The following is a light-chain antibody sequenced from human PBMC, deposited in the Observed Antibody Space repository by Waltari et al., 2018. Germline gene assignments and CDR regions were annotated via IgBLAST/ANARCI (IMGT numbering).Light chain of an antibody. CDR2: GTS. Sequence: DIVMTQSPAPLSLSPGKSATLSCRASQSVRSTFAWFHQKPGQPPRLLIYGTSTRATGIPARFSGSGSGTEFSLTISSLQPEDFATYYCQQYDHWPWTFGQGTRVEAK. CDR3: QQYDHWPWT. J-gene: IGKJ1*01. V-gene: IGKV3D-15*01. CDR1: QSVRST.